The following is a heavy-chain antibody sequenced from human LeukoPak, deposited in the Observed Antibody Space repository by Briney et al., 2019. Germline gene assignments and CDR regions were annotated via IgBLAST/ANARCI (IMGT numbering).Heavy chain of an antibody. Sequence: GGALRLSCAAPGFTLFCYWMSWVRPAPGEGVGGVANIKQDGSEKYYVDSVKGRFTISRDNAKNSLYLQMNSLRAEDTAVYYCARLPLPSYYFDYWGQGTLVTVSS. D-gene: IGHD1-26*01. CDR1: GFTLFCYW. CDR3: ARLPLPSYYFDY. CDR2: IKQDGSEK. V-gene: IGHV3-7*01. J-gene: IGHJ4*02.